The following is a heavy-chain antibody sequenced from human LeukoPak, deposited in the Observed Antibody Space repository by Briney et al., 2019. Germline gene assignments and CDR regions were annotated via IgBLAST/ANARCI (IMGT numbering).Heavy chain of an antibody. Sequence: ASVKVSCKASGYTFTGYYMHWVRQAPGQGLEWMGRINPNSGGTNYAQKFQGRVTMTRDTSISTAYMELSRLRSDDTAVYYCARGYYYGSGSSPFDYWGQGTLVTVSS. D-gene: IGHD3-10*01. CDR1: GYTFTGYY. J-gene: IGHJ4*02. V-gene: IGHV1-2*06. CDR2: INPNSGGT. CDR3: ARGYYYGSGSSPFDY.